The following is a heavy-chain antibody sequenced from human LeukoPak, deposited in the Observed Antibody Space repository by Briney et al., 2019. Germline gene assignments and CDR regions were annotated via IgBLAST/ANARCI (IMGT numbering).Heavy chain of an antibody. CDR3: ARAAPTVWGY. J-gene: IGHJ4*02. D-gene: IGHD4-17*01. V-gene: IGHV4-38-2*02. CDR1: GYSISSGYY. CDR2: IYHSGST. Sequence: SETLSLTCTVSGYSISSGYYWGWIRQPPGKGLEWIGSIYHSGSTYYNPSLKSRVTISVDTSKNQFSLKLSSVTAADTAVYYWARAAPTVWGYWGKGTLVTVS.